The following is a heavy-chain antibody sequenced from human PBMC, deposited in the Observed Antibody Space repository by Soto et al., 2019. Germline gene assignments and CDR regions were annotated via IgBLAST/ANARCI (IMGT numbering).Heavy chain of an antibody. CDR1: GFTFSGDW. D-gene: IGHD1-26*01. V-gene: IGHV3-74*01. CDR3: ARGPRGLYHHDY. J-gene: IGHJ4*02. Sequence: EVQLVESGGGLVQPGGSLRLSCAVSGFTFSGDWMHWVRQAAGKGLVWVARINMDGSSTNYADSVKGRFTISRDNAKNTLHLQMNSLRVDDTAVYYCARGPRGLYHHDYWGQGALVTVSS. CDR2: INMDGSST.